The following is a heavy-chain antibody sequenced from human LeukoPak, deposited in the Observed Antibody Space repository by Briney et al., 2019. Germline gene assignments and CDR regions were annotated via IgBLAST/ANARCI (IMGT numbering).Heavy chain of an antibody. D-gene: IGHD6-6*01. CDR1: GGSFSSGTYY. V-gene: IGHV4-39*07. J-gene: IGHJ4*02. CDR2: VYYSGST. Sequence: SETLSLTCSVSGGSFSSGTYYWGWIRQPPGKGLEWIGSVYYSGSTYYNPSLKSRLTISVDTSKTQFSLNLISVTAADTAVYYCARGKTRTSIAPLRSRLEYYFDYWGQGSLVTVSS. CDR3: ARGKTRTSIAPLRSRLEYYFDY.